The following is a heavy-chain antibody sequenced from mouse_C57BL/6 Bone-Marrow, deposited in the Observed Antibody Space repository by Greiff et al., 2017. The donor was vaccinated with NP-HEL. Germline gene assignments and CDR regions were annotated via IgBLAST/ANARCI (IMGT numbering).Heavy chain of an antibody. V-gene: IGHV6-3*01. J-gene: IGHJ2*01. CDR1: GFTFSNYW. D-gene: IGHD1-1*01. CDR3: TKHPYYYGSSRYYFDY. Sequence: EVKLMESGGGLVQPGGSMKLSCVASGFTFSNYWMNWVRQSPEKGLEWVAQIRLKSDNYATHYAESVKGRFTISRDDSKSSVYLQMNNLRAEDTGIYYCTKHPYYYGSSRYYFDYWGQGTTLTVSS. CDR2: IRLKSDNYAT.